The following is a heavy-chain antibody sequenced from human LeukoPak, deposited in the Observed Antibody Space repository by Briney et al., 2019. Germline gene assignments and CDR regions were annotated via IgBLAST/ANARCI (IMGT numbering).Heavy chain of an antibody. CDR3: AQSPLPDGRLGETNWFDP. CDR2: ISGSGGST. Sequence: GGSLRLSYASSGFTFSSYAMSWVRQAPGKGREWVSAISGSGGSTYYADSVKGRFTISRDNSKNTLYLPMNTLIDDDTAVYYCAQSPLPDGRLGETNWFDPWGQGTLVTVSS. D-gene: IGHD3-16*01. V-gene: IGHV3-23*01. CDR1: GFTFSSYA. J-gene: IGHJ5*02.